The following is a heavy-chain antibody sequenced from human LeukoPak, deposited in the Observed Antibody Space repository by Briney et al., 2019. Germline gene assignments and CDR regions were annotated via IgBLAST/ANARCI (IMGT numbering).Heavy chain of an antibody. D-gene: IGHD2-2*01. J-gene: IGHJ4*02. CDR2: ISSGSSGGVT. V-gene: IGHV3-23*01. CDR1: GFTFSSYA. CDR3: AKGGWGVPTASGLDY. Sequence: GGSLRLSCAASGFTFSSYAMSWVRQTPGKGLEWVSGISSGSSGGVTYYADSVKGRFTISRDNSKNTLYLQMDSLGAEDSAVFYCAKGGWGVPTASGLDYWGQGTLVTVS.